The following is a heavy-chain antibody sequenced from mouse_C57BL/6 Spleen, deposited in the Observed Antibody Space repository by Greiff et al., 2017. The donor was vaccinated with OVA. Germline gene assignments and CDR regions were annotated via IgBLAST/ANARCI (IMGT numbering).Heavy chain of an antibody. V-gene: IGHV1-9*01. Sequence: QVQLQQSGAELMKPGASVKLSCKATGYTFTGYWIEWVKQRPGHGLEWIGEILPGSGSTNYNEKFKGKATFTADTSSNTAYMQLSSLTTEDSAIYYCASSDSSGSRYYYAMDYWGQGTSVTVSS. CDR1: GYTFTGYW. CDR3: ASSDSSGSRYYYAMDY. D-gene: IGHD3-2*02. CDR2: ILPGSGST. J-gene: IGHJ4*01.